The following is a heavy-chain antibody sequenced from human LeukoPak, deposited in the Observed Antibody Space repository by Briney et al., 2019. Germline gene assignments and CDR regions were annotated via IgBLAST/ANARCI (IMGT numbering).Heavy chain of an antibody. J-gene: IGHJ6*03. CDR3: ARDHRDYYYYYYMDV. V-gene: IGHV4-61*02. CDR1: GGSISSGSYY. Sequence: SETLSLTCTVSGGSISSGSYYWSWIRQPAGKGLEWIGRIYTSGSTNYNPSLKSRVTISVDTSKNQFSLKLSSVTAADTAVYYCARDHRDYYYYYYMDVWAKGPRSPSP. CDR2: IYTSGST.